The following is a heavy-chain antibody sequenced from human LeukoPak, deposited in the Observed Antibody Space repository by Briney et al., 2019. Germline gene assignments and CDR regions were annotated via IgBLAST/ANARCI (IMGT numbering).Heavy chain of an antibody. J-gene: IGHJ4*02. Sequence: WVRQPPGKGLEWIGSIYYSGSTYYNPSLKSRVTISVDTSKNQFSLKLSSVTAADTAVYYCARRVTMVRGVIIKVLTPGYFDYWGQGTLVTVSS. CDR2: IYYSGST. D-gene: IGHD3-10*01. CDR3: ARRVTMVRGVIIKVLTPGYFDY. V-gene: IGHV4-39*01.